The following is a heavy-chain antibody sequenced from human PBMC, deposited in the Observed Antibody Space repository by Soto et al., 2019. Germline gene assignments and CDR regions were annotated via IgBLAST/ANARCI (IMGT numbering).Heavy chain of an antibody. CDR2: MYHSGGT. J-gene: IGHJ4*02. Sequence: QVQLQESGPGLVKPSGTLSLTCAVSGGSISSDYWWTWVRQPPGKGLEWIAEMYHSGGTNYNPSLKSRVTRSVDKSKNQIYLKLSSVTAADTAVYYCARVLSSGWSRFDYWGQGTLVTVSS. CDR3: ARVLSSGWSRFDY. CDR1: GGSISSDYW. D-gene: IGHD6-19*01. V-gene: IGHV4-4*02.